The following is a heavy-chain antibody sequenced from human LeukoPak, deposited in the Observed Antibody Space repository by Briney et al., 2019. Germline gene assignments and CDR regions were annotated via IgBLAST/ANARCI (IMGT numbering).Heavy chain of an antibody. Sequence: PSQTLSLTCPVSSGSISSGVYYCSWIRQHPGKGLEWIGYIYYSGSTYYNPPLKSRVTISVDTSKNQFSLKLSSVTAADTAVYYCARGVRWLQLSYFDYWGQGTLVTVSS. CDR1: SGSISSGVYY. V-gene: IGHV4-31*03. CDR2: IYYSGST. J-gene: IGHJ4*02. CDR3: ARGVRWLQLSYFDY. D-gene: IGHD5-24*01.